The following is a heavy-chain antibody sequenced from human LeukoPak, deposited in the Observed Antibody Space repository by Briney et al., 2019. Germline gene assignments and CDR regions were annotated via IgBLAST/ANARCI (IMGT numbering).Heavy chain of an antibody. CDR1: GGSISSGSYY. Sequence: SETLSLTCTVSGGSISSGSYYWSWIRQPAGKGLEWIGRIYTSGSTNYNPSLKSRVTISVDTSKNQFSLKLSSVTAADTAVYYCARGERMTGAYAFDIWGQGTMVTVPS. CDR2: IYTSGST. CDR3: ARGERMTGAYAFDI. D-gene: IGHD3-9*01. V-gene: IGHV4-61*02. J-gene: IGHJ3*02.